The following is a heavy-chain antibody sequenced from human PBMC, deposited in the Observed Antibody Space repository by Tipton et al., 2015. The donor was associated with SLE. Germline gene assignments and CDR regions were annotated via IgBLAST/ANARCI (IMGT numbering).Heavy chain of an antibody. D-gene: IGHD3-22*01. V-gene: IGHV4-38-2*02. J-gene: IGHJ3*02. Sequence: TLSLTCTVSGYSISIGYHWGWIRQSPGKGLEWIGSTYHSGTTYYNPPLKSRVTISVDTSKNQFSLKLRSVTAADTAVYYCARVDYYDSSGYYSDDAFDIWGQGTMVTVSS. CDR1: GYSISIGYH. CDR2: TYHSGTT. CDR3: ARVDYYDSSGYYSDDAFDI.